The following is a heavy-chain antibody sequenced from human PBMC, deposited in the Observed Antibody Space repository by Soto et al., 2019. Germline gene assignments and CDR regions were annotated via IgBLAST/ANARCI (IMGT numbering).Heavy chain of an antibody. V-gene: IGHV3-30-3*01. Sequence: GGSLRLSCAASGFTFSSYAMHWVRQAPGKGLEWVAVISYDGSNKYYADSVKGRFTISRDNAKNSLYLQMNGLRAEDTAVYYSARAIPGTTGAVFDIWGQGTMVIVSS. J-gene: IGHJ3*02. CDR1: GFTFSSYA. CDR2: ISYDGSNK. CDR3: ARAIPGTTGAVFDI. D-gene: IGHD1-7*01.